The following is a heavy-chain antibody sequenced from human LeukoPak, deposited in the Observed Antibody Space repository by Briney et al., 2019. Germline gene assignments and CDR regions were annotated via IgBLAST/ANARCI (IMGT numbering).Heavy chain of an antibody. Sequence: GGSLRLSCAASGFTFSSYAMSWVRQAPGKGLEWVSAISGSGGSTYYADSVKGRFTISRDNSKNTLYLQMNSLRAEDTAVYYCAKGYCSGGSCPLVWYFDLWGRGTLATVSS. CDR2: ISGSGGST. CDR1: GFTFSSYA. CDR3: AKGYCSGGSCPLVWYFDL. D-gene: IGHD2-15*01. V-gene: IGHV3-23*01. J-gene: IGHJ2*01.